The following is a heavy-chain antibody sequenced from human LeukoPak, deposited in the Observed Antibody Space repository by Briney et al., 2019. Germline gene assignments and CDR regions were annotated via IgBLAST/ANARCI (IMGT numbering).Heavy chain of an antibody. CDR1: GFTFSSYW. CDR2: ISGNGGST. J-gene: IGHJ4*02. D-gene: IGHD3-22*01. Sequence: GGSLRLSCAASGFTFSSYWMHWVRQAPGKGLEWVSAISGNGGSTYYADSVKGRFTISRDNSKNTLYLQMNSLRAEDTAVYYCAKVPYYYDSSGYHPAYYFDFWGQGTLVTVSS. CDR3: AKVPYYYDSSGYHPAYYFDF. V-gene: IGHV3-23*01.